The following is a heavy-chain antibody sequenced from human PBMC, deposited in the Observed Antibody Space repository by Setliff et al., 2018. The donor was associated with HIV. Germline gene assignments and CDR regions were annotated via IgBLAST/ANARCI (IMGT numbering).Heavy chain of an antibody. V-gene: IGHV4-4*08. Sequence: KPSETLSLTCTVSGDSISSSYYWTWIRQPPGKGLEWIGNIYTSGSTNYNPSLKNRVTISVDTSKNQFSLRLSSVTAADTAVYYCARGYSSSWYDSWGQGTLVTVSS. J-gene: IGHJ5*01. CDR3: ARGYSSSWYDS. CDR1: GDSISSSYY. D-gene: IGHD6-13*01. CDR2: IYTSGST.